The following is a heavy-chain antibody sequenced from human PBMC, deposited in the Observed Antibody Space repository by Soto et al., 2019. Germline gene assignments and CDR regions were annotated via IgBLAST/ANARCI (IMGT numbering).Heavy chain of an antibody. CDR1: GGSFSGYY. J-gene: IGHJ6*02. D-gene: IGHD6-13*01. Sequence: SETLSLTCAVYGGSFSGYYWSWIRQPPGKGLEWIGEINHSGSTNYNPSLKSRVTISVDTSKNQFSLKLSSVTAADTAVYYCARARGYSSSWYGPYYYGMDVWGQGTTVTVSS. CDR3: ARARGYSSSWYGPYYYGMDV. V-gene: IGHV4-34*01. CDR2: INHSGST.